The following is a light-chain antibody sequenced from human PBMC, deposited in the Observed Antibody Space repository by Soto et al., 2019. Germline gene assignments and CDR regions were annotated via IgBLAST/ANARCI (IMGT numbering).Light chain of an antibody. CDR1: QSTGRN. Sequence: DLQMTQSQASLSASVGDRVTISCRASQSTGRNLNWYQQKPGKAPTLLMFTSSNLQSGVPSRFSGSGSGTDFILTISSLQPEDFATYYCQQSYSTPPTFGQGTKVEIK. J-gene: IGKJ1*01. CDR3: QQSYSTPPT. CDR2: TSS. V-gene: IGKV1-39*01.